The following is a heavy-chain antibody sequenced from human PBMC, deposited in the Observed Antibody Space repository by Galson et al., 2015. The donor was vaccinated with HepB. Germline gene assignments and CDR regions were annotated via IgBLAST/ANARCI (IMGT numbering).Heavy chain of an antibody. Sequence: SLRLSCAASGFTFSSYAMHWVRQAPGKGLEWVAVISYDGSNKYYADSVKGRFTISRANSKNTLYLQMNSLRAEDTAVYYCARDDASSWYFNHYYGMDVWGQWSTVTVSS. CDR1: GFTFSSYA. CDR3: ARDDASSWYFNHYYGMDV. CDR2: ISYDGSNK. D-gene: IGHD6-13*01. V-gene: IGHV3-30*04. J-gene: IGHJ6*02.